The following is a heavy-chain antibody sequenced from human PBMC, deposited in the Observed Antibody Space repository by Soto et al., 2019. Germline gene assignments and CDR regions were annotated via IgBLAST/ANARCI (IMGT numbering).Heavy chain of an antibody. CDR1: GGSISSSNW. J-gene: IGHJ5*02. D-gene: IGHD4-4*01. Sequence: QVQLQESGPGLVKPSGTLSLTCAVSGGSISSSNWWSWVRQHPGKGLEWIGAIYHSGSTNYNHSLKSRVPISVDKSKNQFSLKLSSVTAADTAVYYCARGADYSNFNWFDPWGQGTLVTVSS. CDR3: ARGADYSNFNWFDP. V-gene: IGHV4-4*02. CDR2: IYHSGST.